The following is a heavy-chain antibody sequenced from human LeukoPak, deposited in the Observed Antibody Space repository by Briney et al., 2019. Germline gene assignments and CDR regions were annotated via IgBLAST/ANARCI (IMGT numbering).Heavy chain of an antibody. CDR1: GGTFSSYA. V-gene: IGHV1-69*05. J-gene: IGHJ4*02. CDR2: IIPIFGTA. D-gene: IGHD6-13*01. Sequence: GASVKVSCKASGGTFSSYAISWVRQAPGQGLGWMGGIIPIFGTANYAQKFQGRVAITTDESTSTAYMELSSLRSEDTAVYYCASSSSSWYSLYWGQGTLVTVSS. CDR3: ASSSSSWYSLY.